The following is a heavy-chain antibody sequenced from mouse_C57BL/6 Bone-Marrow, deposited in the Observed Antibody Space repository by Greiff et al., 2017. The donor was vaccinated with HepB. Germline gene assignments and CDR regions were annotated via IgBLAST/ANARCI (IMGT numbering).Heavy chain of an antibody. Sequence: QVQLQQPGAELVRPGTSVKLSCKASGYTFTSYWMHWVKQRPGQGLEWIGVIDPSDSYTNYNQKFKGKATLTVDTSSSTAYMQLSRLTSEDSAVYYCARFNYWGQGTLVTVSA. V-gene: IGHV1-59*01. CDR2: IDPSDSYT. CDR3: ARFNY. CDR1: GYTFTSYW. J-gene: IGHJ3*01.